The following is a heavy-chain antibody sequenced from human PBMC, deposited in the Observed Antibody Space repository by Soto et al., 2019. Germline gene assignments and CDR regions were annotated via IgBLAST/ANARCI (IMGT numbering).Heavy chain of an antibody. D-gene: IGHD6-13*01. CDR2: IIPIFGTA. V-gene: IGHV1-69*13. CDR1: GGTFSSDG. J-gene: IGHJ3*02. Sequence: GASVKVSCKASGGTFSSDGISLVRQAPGQGLEWMGGIIPIFGTANYAQKFQGRVTITADESTSTAYMELSSLRSEDTAVYYCARVAGDTAAAAFDIWGQGTMVTVSS. CDR3: ARVAGDTAAAAFDI.